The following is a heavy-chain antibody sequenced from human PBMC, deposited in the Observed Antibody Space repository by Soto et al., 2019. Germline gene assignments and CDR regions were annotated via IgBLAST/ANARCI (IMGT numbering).Heavy chain of an antibody. CDR2: IWCGGGST. Sequence: GGSLRLSCAASGFTFSSYGMHWVRQAPGKGLEWVAVIWCGGGSTYYADSVKGRFTISRDNSKNTLYLQMNSLRAEDTAVYYCAKDPEVLWFGELSINYYYYYMDVWGKGTTVTVSS. CDR1: GFTFSSYG. D-gene: IGHD3-10*01. J-gene: IGHJ6*03. CDR3: AKDPEVLWFGELSINYYYYYMDV. V-gene: IGHV3-33*06.